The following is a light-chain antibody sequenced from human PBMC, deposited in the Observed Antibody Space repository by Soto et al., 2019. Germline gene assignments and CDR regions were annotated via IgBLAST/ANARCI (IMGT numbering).Light chain of an antibody. Sequence: EIVLTQSPATLSLSRGERATLSCRASQSVARHLVWYQQKPGQAPRLLIYDASNRATGIPARFSGSGSGTDFTLTISSLEPEVIAVYYCQHRSAWPITFGGGTKVEIK. CDR3: QHRSAWPIT. CDR2: DAS. CDR1: QSVARH. V-gene: IGKV3-11*01. J-gene: IGKJ4*01.